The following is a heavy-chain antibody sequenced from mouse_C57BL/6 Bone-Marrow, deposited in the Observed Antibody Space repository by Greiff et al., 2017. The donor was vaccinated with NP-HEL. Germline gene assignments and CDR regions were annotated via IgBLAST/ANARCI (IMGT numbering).Heavy chain of an antibody. CDR3: ARGGPYGYGAMDY. D-gene: IGHD2-2*01. V-gene: IGHV1-69*01. CDR2: IDPSDSYT. J-gene: IGHJ4*01. CDR1: GYTFTSYW. Sequence: QVQLQQPGAELVMPGASVKLSCKASGYTFTSYWMHWVKQRPGQGLEWIGEIDPSDSYTNYNQKFKGKSTLTVDKSSITAYMQLSSLTSEDYAVYYCARGGPYGYGAMDYWGQGTSVTVSS.